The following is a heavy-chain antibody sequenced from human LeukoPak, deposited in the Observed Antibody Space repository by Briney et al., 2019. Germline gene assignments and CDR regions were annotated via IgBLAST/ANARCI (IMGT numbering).Heavy chain of an antibody. CDR1: GFTFSSYA. D-gene: IGHD1-1*01. J-gene: IGHJ6*02. CDR3: ARHQSLEPPPSYGMDV. V-gene: IGHV3-30*04. CDR2: ISYDGSNK. Sequence: GGSLRLSCAASGFTFSSYAMHWVRQAPVKGLEWVAVISYDGSNKYYADSVKGRFTISRDNSKNTLYLQMNSLRAEDTAVYYCARHQSLEPPPSYGMDVWGQGTTVTVSS.